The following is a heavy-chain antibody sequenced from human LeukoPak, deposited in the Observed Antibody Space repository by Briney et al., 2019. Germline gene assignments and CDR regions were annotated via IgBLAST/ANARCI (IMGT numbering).Heavy chain of an antibody. CDR2: INHSGST. D-gene: IGHD5-12*01. V-gene: IGHV4-34*01. CDR1: GGSLSGYY. Sequence: PSETLSLTCAVYGGSLSGYYWSWIRQPPGKGLEWIGEINHSGSTNYNPSLKSRVTISVDTSKNQFSLKLSSVTAADTAVYYCARASATVNSTPFDYWGQGTLVTVSS. CDR3: ARASATVNSTPFDY. J-gene: IGHJ4*02.